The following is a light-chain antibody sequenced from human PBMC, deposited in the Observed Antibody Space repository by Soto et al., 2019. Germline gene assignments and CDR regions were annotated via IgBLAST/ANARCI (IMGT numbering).Light chain of an antibody. J-gene: IGKJ2*01. CDR3: QQRSNWPPYT. Sequence: EIVLTQSPATLSLSPGERATLSCRASQSVSSYLAWYQQKPGQATRLLIYDASNRATGIPARFSGSGSGTDFSLTISSLEPEDFAVYYCQQRSNWPPYTFGQGTKLEIK. V-gene: IGKV3-11*01. CDR2: DAS. CDR1: QSVSSY.